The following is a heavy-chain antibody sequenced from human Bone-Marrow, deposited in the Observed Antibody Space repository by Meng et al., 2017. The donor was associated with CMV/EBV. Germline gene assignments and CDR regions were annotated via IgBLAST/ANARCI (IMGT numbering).Heavy chain of an antibody. J-gene: IGHJ4*02. CDR1: GESSSDYY. D-gene: IGHD3-10*01. CDR2: IHHSGNA. V-gene: IGHV4-34*01. CDR3: ASVPITVVRGIMSPRRGWFDY. Sequence: SETLSLTCDAHGESSSDYYWNWIRQSPGKGLEWIGEIHHSGNANYNPSLKSGVPLSVDTSKILFSLKLTSVTAADTAVYYCASVPITVVRGIMSPRRGWFDYWGQGTLVTGSS.